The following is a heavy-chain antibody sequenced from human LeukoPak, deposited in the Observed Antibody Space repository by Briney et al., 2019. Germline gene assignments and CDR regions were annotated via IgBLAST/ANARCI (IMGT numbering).Heavy chain of an antibody. Sequence: SETLSLTCTASGGSISSHYWSWIRQPPGKGLEWIGYIYYSGGTNYNPSLKSRVTISVETSKNQFCLKLSSVTAADTSVYYCARDPDGHEPTYFDYWGQGTLVTVSS. CDR1: GGSISSHY. V-gene: IGHV4-59*11. CDR3: ARDPDGHEPTYFDY. D-gene: IGHD5-24*01. J-gene: IGHJ4*02. CDR2: IYYSGGT.